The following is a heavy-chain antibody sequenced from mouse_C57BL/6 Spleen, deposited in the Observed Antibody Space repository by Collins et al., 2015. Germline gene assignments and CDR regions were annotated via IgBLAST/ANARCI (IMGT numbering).Heavy chain of an antibody. D-gene: IGHD1-1*01. CDR2: IDPENGGT. CDR3: TRVEAYYYGRSLYCFDY. Sequence: QVQLQQSGAELVRPGASVTLSCKASGYTFTDYEMYWVKQTPVHGLEWIGAIDPENGGTAYNQKFKGKAILTADKSSSTAYMALRSLTSEDSAVYYCTRVEAYYYGRSLYCFDYWGQGTTLTVSS. CDR1: GYTFTDYE. V-gene: IGHV1-15*01. J-gene: IGHJ2*01.